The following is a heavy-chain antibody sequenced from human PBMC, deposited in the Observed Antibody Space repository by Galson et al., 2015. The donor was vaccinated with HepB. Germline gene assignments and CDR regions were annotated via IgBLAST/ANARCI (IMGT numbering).Heavy chain of an antibody. V-gene: IGHV3-48*01. Sequence: SLRLSCAAPGITFSSHAMSWVRQAPGKGLEWVSYISTTSSTIYYADSVKGRFTISRDNAKNSLYLQMNSLRAEDTAVYYCARAPPGSWTFDPWGQGTLVTVSS. CDR1: GITFSSHA. J-gene: IGHJ5*02. D-gene: IGHD2-15*01. CDR3: ARAPPGSWTFDP. CDR2: ISTTSSTI.